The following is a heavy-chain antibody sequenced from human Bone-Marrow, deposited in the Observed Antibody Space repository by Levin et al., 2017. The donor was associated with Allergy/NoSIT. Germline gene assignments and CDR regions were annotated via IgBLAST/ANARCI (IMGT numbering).Heavy chain of an antibody. J-gene: IGHJ4*02. CDR3: ARGGGSYFDF. V-gene: IGHV3-21*01. D-gene: IGHD1-26*01. CDR1: GFTFSSFY. CDR2: ISGSGTYI. Sequence: GGSLRLSCAASGFTFSSFYIHWVRQAPGKGLEWVSSISGSGTYIYYADSVKGRFTISRDNAKDSLHLQMNSLRAEDTAVYYCARGGGSYFDFWGQGTLVTVSS.